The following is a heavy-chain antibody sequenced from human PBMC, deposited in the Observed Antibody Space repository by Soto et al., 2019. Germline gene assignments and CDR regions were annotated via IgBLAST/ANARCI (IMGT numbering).Heavy chain of an antibody. J-gene: IGHJ4*02. V-gene: IGHV3-30-3*01. CDR3: VPRKGDPFT. Sequence: GGSLRLSCAASGFTFSSYAMSWVRQAPGKGLEWVAVISYDGDHKYYTDSVKGRFTISRDNSKNTLSLQMNSLRVEDSAVYYCVPRKGDPFTWGPGTLVTVSS. D-gene: IGHD3-16*01. CDR1: GFTFSSYA. CDR2: ISYDGDHK.